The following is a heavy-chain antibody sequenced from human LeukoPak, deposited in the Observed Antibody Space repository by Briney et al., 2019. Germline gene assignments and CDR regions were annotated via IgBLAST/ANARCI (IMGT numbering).Heavy chain of an antibody. J-gene: IGHJ4*02. CDR1: GFTFSSYG. V-gene: IGHV3-30*02. CDR3: AKDPTHYRVWDYYETIGLSY. Sequence: GGSLRLSCAASGFTFSSYGMHWVRQAPGKGLDWVAFIRYDGRNKYYADSVKGRFTISRDNSKNTLNLQMNSLRAEDTAVYYCAKDPTHYRVWDYYETIGLSYWGQGTLVTVSS. CDR2: IRYDGRNK. D-gene: IGHD3-22*01.